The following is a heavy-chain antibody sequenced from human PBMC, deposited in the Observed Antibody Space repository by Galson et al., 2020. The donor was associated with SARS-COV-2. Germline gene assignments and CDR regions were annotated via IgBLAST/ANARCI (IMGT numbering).Heavy chain of an antibody. CDR2: IYYSGST. CDR3: AFKAGTGGWFDP. Sequence: SETLSLTCTVSGGSISSGDYYWSWIRQPPGKGLEWIGYIYYSGSTYYNPSLKSRVTISVDTSKNQFSLKLSSVTAADTAVYYCAFKAGTGGWFDPWGQGTLVTVSS. V-gene: IGHV4-30-4*08. CDR1: GGSISSGDYY. D-gene: IGHD6-19*01. J-gene: IGHJ5*02.